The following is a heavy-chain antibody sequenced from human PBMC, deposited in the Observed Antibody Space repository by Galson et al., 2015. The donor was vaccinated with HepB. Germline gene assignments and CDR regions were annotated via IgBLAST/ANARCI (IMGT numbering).Heavy chain of an antibody. V-gene: IGHV3-33*01. J-gene: IGHJ6*02. CDR3: ARDRACSGASCYEERDYSYYNGMDV. D-gene: IGHD2-15*01. Sequence: SLRLSCAVSGFTFRSYGMHWVRQAPGKGLEWVAVIWYDGINKYYEDSVKGRFTISRDNSKSTLYLQVNSLRAEDTAVYYCARDRACSGASCYEERDYSYYNGMDVWGQGTTVTVSS. CDR1: GFTFRSYG. CDR2: IWYDGINK.